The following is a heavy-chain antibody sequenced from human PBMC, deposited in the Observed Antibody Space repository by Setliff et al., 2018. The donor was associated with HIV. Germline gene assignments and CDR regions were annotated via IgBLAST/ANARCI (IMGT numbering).Heavy chain of an antibody. CDR1: GYTFTAYY. Sequence: ASVKVSRKASGYTFTAYYMNWVRQAPGQGLEWMGRVNPNSGGTNYAQKFQGRVTMTRDTSISTAYMELRRLRSDDTAVYYCASKVYCTNGVCLDAFDTWGQGTMVTVSS. CDR2: VNPNSGGT. J-gene: IGHJ3*02. CDR3: ASKVYCTNGVCLDAFDT. D-gene: IGHD2-8*01. V-gene: IGHV1-2*06.